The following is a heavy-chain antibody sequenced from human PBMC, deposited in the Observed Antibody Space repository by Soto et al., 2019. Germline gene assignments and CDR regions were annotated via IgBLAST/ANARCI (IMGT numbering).Heavy chain of an antibody. CDR3: AKGWGGRSV. Sequence: WGSLRLSCAASGFTFSSYGMHWVRQAPGKGLEWVAVISYDGSNKYYADSVKGRFTISRDNSKNTLYLQMNSLRAEDTAVYYCAKGWGGRSVWGKGTTVTVSS. CDR1: GFTFSSYG. D-gene: IGHD3-10*01. CDR2: ISYDGSNK. V-gene: IGHV3-30*18. J-gene: IGHJ6*04.